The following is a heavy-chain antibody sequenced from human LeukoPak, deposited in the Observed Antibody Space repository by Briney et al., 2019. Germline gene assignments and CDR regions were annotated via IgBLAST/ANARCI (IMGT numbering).Heavy chain of an antibody. CDR3: ASASYGDYVDY. CDR1: GGSFSGYY. Sequence: SETLSLTCAVYGGSFSGYYWSWIRQPPGKGLEWIGEINHSGSTNYNPSLKSRVTISVDTSKNQFSLKLSSVTAADTAVYYCASASYGDYVDYWSQGTLVTVSS. J-gene: IGHJ4*02. D-gene: IGHD4-17*01. CDR2: INHSGST. V-gene: IGHV4-34*01.